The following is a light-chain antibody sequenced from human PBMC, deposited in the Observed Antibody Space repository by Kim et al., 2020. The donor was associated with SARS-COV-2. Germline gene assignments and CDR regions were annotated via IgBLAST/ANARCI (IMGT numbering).Light chain of an antibody. V-gene: IGLV3-1*01. CDR3: QAWDSLVV. Sequence: SYELTQPPSVSVSPGQTASITCSGDKLGDKYACWYQQKPGQSPVLVIYQDSKRPSGIPERFSGSNSGNTATLTISGTQAMDEADYYCQAWDSLVVFGGGT. J-gene: IGLJ2*01. CDR2: QDS. CDR1: KLGDKY.